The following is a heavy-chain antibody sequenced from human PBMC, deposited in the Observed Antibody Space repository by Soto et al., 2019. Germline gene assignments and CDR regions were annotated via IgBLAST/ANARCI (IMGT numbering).Heavy chain of an antibody. V-gene: IGHV4-39*01. J-gene: IGHJ4*02. D-gene: IGHD5-12*01. CDR3: ARLLRYSGYEYYFDY. CDR1: GGSLSSSSYY. Sequence: SQSLSLTCTVSGGSLSSSSYYWGWLPQTPVRGREWIRRIYYRGSTYYNLSLKRRVPVSLDTSKTPFSRTLSSVTAADTAVYYCARLLRYSGYEYYFDYWGQGTLVTVSS. CDR2: IYYRGST.